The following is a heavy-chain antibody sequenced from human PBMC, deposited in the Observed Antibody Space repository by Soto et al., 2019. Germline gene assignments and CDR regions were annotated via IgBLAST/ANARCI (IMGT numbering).Heavy chain of an antibody. CDR3: ATDNLEYSYGDLPPGYYGMDV. J-gene: IGHJ6*02. D-gene: IGHD5-18*01. CDR2: ISYDGSNK. V-gene: IGHV3-30*03. CDR1: GFTFSRYG. Sequence: PGGSLRLSCAASGFTFSRYGMHWARQAPGAGLEWVAVISYDGSNKYYSDSVKGRFTISRDNSKYTLYLQMNSLRSEDPAVYYCATDNLEYSYGDLPPGYYGMDVWGQGTTVTVSS.